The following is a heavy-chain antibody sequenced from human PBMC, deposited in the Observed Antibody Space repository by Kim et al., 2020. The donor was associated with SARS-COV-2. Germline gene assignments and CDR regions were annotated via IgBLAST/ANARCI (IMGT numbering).Heavy chain of an antibody. CDR1: GYTLTNYW. J-gene: IGHJ4*01. CDR2: IWPADSDT. CDR3: ARRADYYEY. Sequence: GESLKISCQGTGYTLTNYWIAWVRQMPGKGLEWVGTIWPADSDTRYSPSFQGHVTISVDRSISTAYLQWSGLRTSDTATYYCARRADYYEYWGQGTLVTV. V-gene: IGHV5-51*01.